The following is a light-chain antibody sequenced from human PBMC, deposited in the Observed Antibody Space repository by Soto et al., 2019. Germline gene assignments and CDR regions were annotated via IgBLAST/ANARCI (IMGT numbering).Light chain of an antibody. J-gene: IGKJ1*01. CDR3: QQYNSYSWP. CDR2: DAS. Sequence: DIQMTQSPSTLSASVGDRVTITCQASQTITRWMAWYQQKPGKAPKLLIYDASTLESGVPSRFSGSRSGTEFTITISSMLHADFAASYYQQYNSYSWPFGQGTKVDNK. CDR1: QTITRW. V-gene: IGKV1-5*01.